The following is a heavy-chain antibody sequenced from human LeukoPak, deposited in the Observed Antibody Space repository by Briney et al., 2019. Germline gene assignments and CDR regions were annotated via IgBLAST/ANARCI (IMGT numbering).Heavy chain of an antibody. CDR1: GGSITTGGHY. CDR3: ASGAAAGTRWFDP. D-gene: IGHD6-13*01. J-gene: IGHJ5*02. CDR2: MYHSGST. V-gene: IGHV4-31*03. Sequence: PSQTLSLTCTVSGGSITTGGHYWSWIRQHSGKGLEWIGYMYHSGSTNYNPSLKSRVTISVDTSKNQFSLKLTSVTAADTAVYYCASGAAAGTRWFDPWGQGTLVTVSS.